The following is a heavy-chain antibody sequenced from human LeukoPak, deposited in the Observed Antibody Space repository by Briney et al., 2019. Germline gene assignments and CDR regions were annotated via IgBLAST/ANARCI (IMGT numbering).Heavy chain of an antibody. D-gene: IGHD3-3*01. J-gene: IGHJ4*02. CDR1: GYTFTSYD. CDR3: ARGRXVLRFLEWLXXXXSXXX. CDR2: ISAYNGNT. V-gene: IGHV1-18*01. Sequence: ASVKVSCKASGYTFTSYDINWVRQATGQGLEWMGWISAYNGNTNYAQKLQGRVTMTTDTSTSTAYMELRSLRSDDTAVYYCARGRXVLRFLEWLXXXXSXXXWGQG.